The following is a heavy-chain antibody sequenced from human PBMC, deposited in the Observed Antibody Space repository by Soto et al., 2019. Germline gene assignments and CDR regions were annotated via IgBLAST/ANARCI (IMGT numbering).Heavy chain of an antibody. D-gene: IGHD2-2*01. Sequence: QVQLQESGPGLVKPSETLSLTCTVSGGPISSNYWIWIRPPPGKGLAWIGYTYYSWITNYKASLRSRVTKSVDTSKRQYSQRLGSVTAADTAVYYYARRLEGYSSSGGRAYYYYYMDVWGKGTTVTVSS. CDR2: TYYSWIT. J-gene: IGHJ6*03. V-gene: IGHV4-59*08. CDR3: ARRLEGYSSSGGRAYYYYYMDV. CDR1: GGPISSNY.